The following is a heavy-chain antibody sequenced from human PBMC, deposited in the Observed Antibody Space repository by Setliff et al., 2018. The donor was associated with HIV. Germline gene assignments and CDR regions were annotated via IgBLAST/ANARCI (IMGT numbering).Heavy chain of an antibody. Sequence: PGESLKISCQCSGFNFLAHWIGWVRQVPEKGLEWMGIVYPGDSDTRYNPSFEGQVTVSADKNITTAYLQLTSLKASDTAMYFCARLPYYVSGGVFDHWGKGTLVTVSS. V-gene: IGHV5-51*01. D-gene: IGHD3-10*01. J-gene: IGHJ4*02. CDR3: ARLPYYVSGGVFDH. CDR2: VYPGDSDT. CDR1: GFNFLAHW.